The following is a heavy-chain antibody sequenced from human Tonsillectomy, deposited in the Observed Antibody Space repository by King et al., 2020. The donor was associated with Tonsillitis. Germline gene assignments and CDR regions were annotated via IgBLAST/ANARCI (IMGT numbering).Heavy chain of an antibody. Sequence: VQLQESGPGLVKPSETLSLTCTVSGGSIRSYYWSWIRQPPGKGLEWIGYIYYSGNANYNPSLKSRLTISLDTSKNQFSLNLTSVTAADTAVYYCARGWAVAGLFYFDYWGQGTLVTFSS. D-gene: IGHD6-19*01. CDR1: GGSIRSYY. J-gene: IGHJ4*02. CDR3: ARGWAVAGLFYFDY. V-gene: IGHV4-59*01. CDR2: IYYSGNA.